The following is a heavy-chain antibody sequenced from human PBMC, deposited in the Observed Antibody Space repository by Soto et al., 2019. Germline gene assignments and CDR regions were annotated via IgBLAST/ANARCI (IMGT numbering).Heavy chain of an antibody. CDR3: VRYCSTTKCPFDY. CDR1: GGSISSGGSY. D-gene: IGHD2-2*01. V-gene: IGHV4-30-4*01. Sequence: PSETLSLTGTVSGGSISSGGSYWGWIRQPPGKGLEWIGYIYYSGNTYFNPSLKSRVTLSVDTSKNQFSLNLSSVTAADTAVYYCVRYCSTTKCPFDYWGQGTLVTVSS. J-gene: IGHJ4*02. CDR2: IYYSGNT.